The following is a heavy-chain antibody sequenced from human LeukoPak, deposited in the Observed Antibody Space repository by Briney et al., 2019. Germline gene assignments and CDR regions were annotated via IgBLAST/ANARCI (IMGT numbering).Heavy chain of an antibody. D-gene: IGHD2-15*01. CDR2: IFPSGGEI. Sequence: PGGSLRLSCAASGFTFSTFAMIWVRQPPGKGLEWVSSIFPSGGEIHYADSVRGRFTISRDNSKSTLSLQMNSLRAEDTAVYYCAKGGVVHAFDIWGQGTMVTVSS. CDR1: GFTFSTFA. J-gene: IGHJ3*02. CDR3: AKGGVVHAFDI. V-gene: IGHV3-23*01.